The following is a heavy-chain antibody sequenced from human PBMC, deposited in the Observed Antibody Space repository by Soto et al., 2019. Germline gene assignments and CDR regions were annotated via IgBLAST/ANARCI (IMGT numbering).Heavy chain of an antibody. Sequence: QVQLVQSGAEVKKPGSSVKVSCKASGGTFSSYTISWVRQAPGQGLEWMGRIIPILGIANYAQKFQGRVTITADKSTSTAYMELRSLRSEDTALYYCAMEYCSSTSCDRDYWGQGTLVTVSS. CDR3: AMEYCSSTSCDRDY. CDR2: IIPILGIA. CDR1: GGTFSSYT. J-gene: IGHJ4*02. D-gene: IGHD2-2*02. V-gene: IGHV1-69*02.